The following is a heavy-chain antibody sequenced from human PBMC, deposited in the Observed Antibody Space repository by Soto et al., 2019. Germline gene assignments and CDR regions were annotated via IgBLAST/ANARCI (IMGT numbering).Heavy chain of an antibody. J-gene: IGHJ5*02. CDR2: ISGSGGST. V-gene: IGHV3-23*01. D-gene: IGHD3-22*01. CDR3: ANKPVSYYDSSGSTSPHNWFDP. Sequence: PGGTLRFSCAASGVTFSSYVMSWVRQAPGKGLEWVSTISGSGGSTHYADSVKGRFTISRYNSKKTLYLQMNSLRADDTAVYYSANKPVSYYDSSGSTSPHNWFDPWGQGTLVTVSS. CDR1: GVTFSSYV.